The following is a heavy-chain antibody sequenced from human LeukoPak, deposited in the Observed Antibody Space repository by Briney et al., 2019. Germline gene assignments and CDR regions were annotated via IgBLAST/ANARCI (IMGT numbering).Heavy chain of an antibody. D-gene: IGHD6-19*01. CDR3: AISIAVAGNRYDY. Sequence: PSETLSLTSAVSGGSFSGYYWSWIRQPPRKGLEWIGEINHSGGTNYDPSLKSRVTISVDTSKNQFSLKLSSVTAADTAVYYCAISIAVAGNRYDYWGQGTLVTVSS. V-gene: IGHV4-34*01. CDR2: INHSGGT. J-gene: IGHJ4*02. CDR1: GGSFSGYY.